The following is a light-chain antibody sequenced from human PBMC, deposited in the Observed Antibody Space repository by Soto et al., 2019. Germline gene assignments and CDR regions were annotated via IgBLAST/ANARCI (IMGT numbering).Light chain of an antibody. J-gene: IGLJ1*01. CDR1: NSNIGSDI. V-gene: IGLV1-44*01. CDR2: TTN. CDR3: ATWDGGRSGPFV. Sequence: QSVLTQPPSASGTPGQRATISCCGSNSNIGSDIVNCYQLLPGAAPEVLINTTNQRPPGVPERFSGSKSGTSASLAISGLQSEDEANSSCATWDGGRSGPFVFGTGTKLTVL.